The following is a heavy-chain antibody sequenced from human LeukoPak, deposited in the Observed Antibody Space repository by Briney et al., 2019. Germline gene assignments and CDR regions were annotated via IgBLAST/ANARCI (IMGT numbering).Heavy chain of an antibody. J-gene: IGHJ4*02. Sequence: SETLSLTCAVSGYSISSGYYWGWIRQPPGKGPEWIGSIYHSGSTYYNPSLKSRVTISVDTSKNQFSLKLSSVTAADTAVYYCARAGGGTSFDYWGQGTLVTVSS. V-gene: IGHV4-38-2*01. CDR3: ARAGGGTSFDY. CDR2: IYHSGST. CDR1: GYSISSGYY. D-gene: IGHD2-2*01.